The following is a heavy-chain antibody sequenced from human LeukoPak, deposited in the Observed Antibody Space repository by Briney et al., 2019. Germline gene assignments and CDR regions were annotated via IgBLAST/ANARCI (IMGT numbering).Heavy chain of an antibody. V-gene: IGHV1-69*13. Sequence: SVKVSCKASGGTLSSYAISWVRQAPGQGLEWMGGIIPIFGTANYAQKFQGRVTITADESTSTAYMELSSLRSEDTAVYYCAGTIESSTSLRYWGQGTLVTVSS. CDR1: GGTLSSYA. CDR3: AGTIESSTSLRY. J-gene: IGHJ4*02. CDR2: IIPIFGTA. D-gene: IGHD2-2*01.